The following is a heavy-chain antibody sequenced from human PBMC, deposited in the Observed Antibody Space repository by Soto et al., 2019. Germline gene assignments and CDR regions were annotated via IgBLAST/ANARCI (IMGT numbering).Heavy chain of an antibody. CDR1: GGSISSYY. CDR2: IYYSGST. CDR3: ARNIVADY. Sequence: SETLSLTCTVSGGSISSYYWSWIRQPPGKGLEWIGYIYYSGSTNYNPSLKSRVTISVDTSKNQFSLKLSSVTAADTAVYYCARNIVADYWDQGTLVTVSS. J-gene: IGHJ4*02. D-gene: IGHD5-12*01. V-gene: IGHV4-59*01.